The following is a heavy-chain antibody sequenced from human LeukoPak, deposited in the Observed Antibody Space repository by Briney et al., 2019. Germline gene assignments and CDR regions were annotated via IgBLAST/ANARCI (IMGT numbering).Heavy chain of an antibody. CDR1: GLTFSSNA. J-gene: IGHJ1*01. Sequence: GGSLRLSCAASGLTFSSNAMSWVRQAPGKGLEWLAVISYDGSKEYYADSVKGRFSISRDNSRNTVFLQMNSLRLEDTAVYYCARAGGKIRGFGGFQQWGQGTLVTVSS. CDR2: ISYDGSKE. V-gene: IGHV3-30*03. CDR3: ARAGGKIRGFGGFQQ. D-gene: IGHD3-10*01.